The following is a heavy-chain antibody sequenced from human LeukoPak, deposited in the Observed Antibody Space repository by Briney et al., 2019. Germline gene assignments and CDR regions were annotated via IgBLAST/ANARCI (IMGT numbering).Heavy chain of an antibody. CDR3: AKDRTIFGVVIQLLDY. CDR1: GFTFSSYW. CDR2: ISGSGGST. Sequence: PGGSLRLSCAASGFTFSSYWMSWVRQAPGKGLEWVSAISGSGGSTYYADSVKGRFTISRDNSKNTLYLQMNSLRAEDTAVYYCAKDRTIFGVVIQLLDYWGQGTLVTVSS. V-gene: IGHV3-23*01. J-gene: IGHJ4*02. D-gene: IGHD3-3*01.